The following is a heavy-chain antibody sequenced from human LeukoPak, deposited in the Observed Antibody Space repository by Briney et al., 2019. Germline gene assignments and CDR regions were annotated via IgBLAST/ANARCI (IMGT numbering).Heavy chain of an antibody. J-gene: IGHJ4*02. V-gene: IGHV1-46*01. CDR2: INPTSGST. CDR1: GYNFTSSF. D-gene: IGHD3-10*01. CDR3: ARAVRGFSSHFSGSLPQRRKHSLLFDY. Sequence: GASVKASCKASGYNFTSSFIHWVRQAPGQGLEWMGIINPTSGSTSSAQKFQGRVTMNRDTSTSTVYMELSSLKSEDTAVYFCARAVRGFSSHFSGSLPQRRKHSLLFDYWGQGTLVTVSS.